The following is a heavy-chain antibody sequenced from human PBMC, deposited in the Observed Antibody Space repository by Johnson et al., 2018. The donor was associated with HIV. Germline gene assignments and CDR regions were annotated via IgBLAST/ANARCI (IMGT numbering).Heavy chain of an antibody. CDR1: GFTFDDYG. J-gene: IGHJ3*02. V-gene: IGHV3-20*04. CDR3: AREVAQGPHDSFDI. Sequence: VQLVESGGGLIQPGESLRLSCAASGFTFDDYGMSWVRQVPGKGLEWVSGINWNGGSTGYADSVKGRFTISRDNAKNSLYLQMNSLRVEDTALYYCAREVAQGPHDSFDIWGQGTMVIVST. CDR2: INWNGGST. D-gene: IGHD3-22*01.